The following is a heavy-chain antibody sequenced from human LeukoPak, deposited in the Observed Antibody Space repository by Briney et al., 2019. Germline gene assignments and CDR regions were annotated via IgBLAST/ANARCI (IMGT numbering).Heavy chain of an antibody. D-gene: IGHD3-10*01. CDR2: ISAYNGNT. CDR1: GYTFTSYG. V-gene: IGHV1-18*01. J-gene: IGHJ5*02. Sequence: GASVKVSCKASGYTFTSYGISWVRQAPGQGLEWMGWISAYNGNTNYAQKLQGRVTMTTDTSTSTAYMELRSLRSDDTAVYYYARPLITMVRGVINWFDPWGQGTLVTVSS. CDR3: ARPLITMVRGVINWFDP.